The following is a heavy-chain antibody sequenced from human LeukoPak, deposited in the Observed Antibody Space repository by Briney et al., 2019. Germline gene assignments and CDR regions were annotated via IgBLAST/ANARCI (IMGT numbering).Heavy chain of an antibody. Sequence: GGSLRLSCVASGLTFDNYPMHWLRQAPGKALEWVSLISADGGSTFYADSVRGRFSISRDNSKNSLYLQMNSLRSEDTAMYYCAKESGKFDYWGQGTLVAVSS. CDR3: AKESGKFDY. J-gene: IGHJ4*02. CDR2: ISADGGST. V-gene: IGHV3-43*02. CDR1: GLTFDNYP.